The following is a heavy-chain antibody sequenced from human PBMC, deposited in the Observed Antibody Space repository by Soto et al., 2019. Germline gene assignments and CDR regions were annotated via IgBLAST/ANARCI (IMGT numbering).Heavy chain of an antibody. CDR2: ISYSGNT. CDR3: ARRDSRLNVFDI. V-gene: IGHV4-39*01. D-gene: IGHD3-22*01. CDR1: GGSISSSSYY. Sequence: SETLSLTCTVSGGSISSSSYYWGWIRQPPGRGPAWVGSISYSGNTYYNPSLKSRVTISVDASKNQFPLKLNSVTAADTAMYYCARRDSRLNVFDIWGQGTMVT. J-gene: IGHJ3*02.